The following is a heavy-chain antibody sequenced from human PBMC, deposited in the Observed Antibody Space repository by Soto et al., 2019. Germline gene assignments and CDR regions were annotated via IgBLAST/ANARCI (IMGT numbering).Heavy chain of an antibody. Sequence: GGSLRLSCAASGSTFSSYAMSWVRQAPGKGLEWVSAISGSGGSTYYADSVKGRFTISRDNSKNTLYLQMNSLRAEDTAVYYCAKFITMVRGVAQDLDCWGQGTLVTVSS. V-gene: IGHV3-23*01. CDR1: GSTFSSYA. J-gene: IGHJ4*02. D-gene: IGHD3-10*01. CDR2: ISGSGGST. CDR3: AKFITMVRGVAQDLDC.